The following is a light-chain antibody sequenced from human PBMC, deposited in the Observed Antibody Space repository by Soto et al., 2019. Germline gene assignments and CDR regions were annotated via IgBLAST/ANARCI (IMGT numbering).Light chain of an antibody. V-gene: IGLV2-14*01. CDR2: DVS. CDR3: SSYTSSSTLYV. Sequence: QSVLTQTASVSGSPGQSITISCTGTNSDVGGYNYVSWYQQHPGKAPKLMIYDVSNRPSGVSNRFSGSKSGNTASLTISGLQAEDEADYYCSSYTSSSTLYVFGTGTKVTVL. CDR1: NSDVGGYNY. J-gene: IGLJ1*01.